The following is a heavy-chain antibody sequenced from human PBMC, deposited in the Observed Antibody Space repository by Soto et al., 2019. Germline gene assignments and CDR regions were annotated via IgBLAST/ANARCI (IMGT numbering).Heavy chain of an antibody. Sequence: GGSLRLSCAASGFTFSSYAMSWVHQAPGKGLEWVSAISGSGGSTYYADSVKGRFTISRDNSKNTLYLQMNSLRAEDTAVYYCAKDLGSSGYYYDYWGQGTLVTVSS. CDR1: GFTFSSYA. V-gene: IGHV3-23*01. CDR2: ISGSGGST. CDR3: AKDLGSSGYYYDY. J-gene: IGHJ4*02. D-gene: IGHD3-22*01.